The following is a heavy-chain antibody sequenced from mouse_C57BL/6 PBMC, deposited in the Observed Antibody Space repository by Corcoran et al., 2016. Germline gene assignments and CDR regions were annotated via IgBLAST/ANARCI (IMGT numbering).Heavy chain of an antibody. CDR2: INPNNGGT. CDR1: GYTFTDYY. V-gene: IGHV1-26*01. Sequence: EVQLQQSGPELVKPGASVKISCKASGYTFTDYYMNWVKQSHGKSLEWIGDINPNNGGTSYNQKFKGKATLTVDKSSSTAYMELRSLTSEDSSVYYCARYYFGSSLDAMDNWCQGPSVTVSS. J-gene: IGHJ4*01. CDR3: ARYYFGSSLDAMDN. D-gene: IGHD1-1*01.